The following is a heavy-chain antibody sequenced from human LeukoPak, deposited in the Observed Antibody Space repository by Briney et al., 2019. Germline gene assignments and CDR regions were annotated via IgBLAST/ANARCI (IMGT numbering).Heavy chain of an antibody. Sequence: GASVKVSCKASGYTFTSYAMHWVRQAPGQRLEWMGWINAGNGNTKYSQKFQGRVTITRDTSASTAYMELSSLRSEDTAVYYCARIFVRGEDSYGYWGQGTLVTVSS. D-gene: IGHD5-18*01. CDR3: ARIFVRGEDSYGY. CDR2: INAGNGNT. V-gene: IGHV1-3*01. CDR1: GYTFTSYA. J-gene: IGHJ4*02.